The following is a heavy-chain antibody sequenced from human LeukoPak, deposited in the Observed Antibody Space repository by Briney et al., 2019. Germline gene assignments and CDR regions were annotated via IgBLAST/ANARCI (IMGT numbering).Heavy chain of an antibody. V-gene: IGHV5-51*01. D-gene: IGHD2-2*01. CDR3: ARHQRDAMVVVVPAAIDYYYYMDV. CDR1: GSTFTSYW. Sequence: GEPLQISCQGSGSTFTSYWIGWVRRLPGKGLEWMGIIYPGDSDTTYSPSFQGQVSISADKSISTAYLQWSSLKASDTAMYYCARHQRDAMVVVVPAAIDYYYYMDVWGKGTTVTVSS. J-gene: IGHJ6*03. CDR2: IYPGDSDT.